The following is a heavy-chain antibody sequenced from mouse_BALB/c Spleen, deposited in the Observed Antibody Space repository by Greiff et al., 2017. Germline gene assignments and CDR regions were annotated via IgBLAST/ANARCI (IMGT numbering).Heavy chain of an antibody. CDR1: GYTFTSYW. Sequence: QVHVKQPGAELVRPGASVKLSCKASGYTFTSYWINWVKQRPGQGLEWIGNIYPSDSYTNYNQKFKDKATLTVDKSSSTAYMQLSSPTSEDSAVYYCTKGYYGNPLDYWGQGTTLTVSS. V-gene: IGHV1-69*02. D-gene: IGHD2-1*01. J-gene: IGHJ2*01. CDR3: TKGYYGNPLDY. CDR2: IYPSDSYT.